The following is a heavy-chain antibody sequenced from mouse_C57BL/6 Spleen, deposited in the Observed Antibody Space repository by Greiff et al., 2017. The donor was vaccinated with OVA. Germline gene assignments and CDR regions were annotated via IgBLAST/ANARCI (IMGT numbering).Heavy chain of an antibody. CDR1: GYTFTDYN. CDR2: INPNNGGT. V-gene: IGHV1-22*01. CDR3: ARIITTVVADAMDY. Sequence: EVQGVESGPELVKPGASVKMSCKASGYTFTDYNMHWVKQSHGKSLEWIGYINPNNGGTSYNQKFKGKATLTVNKSSSTAYMELRSLTSEDSAVYYCARIITTVVADAMDYWGQGTSVTVSS. J-gene: IGHJ4*01. D-gene: IGHD1-1*01.